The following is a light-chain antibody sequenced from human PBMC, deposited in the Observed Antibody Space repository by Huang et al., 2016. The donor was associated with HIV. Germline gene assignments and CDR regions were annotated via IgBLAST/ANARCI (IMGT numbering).Light chain of an antibody. J-gene: IGKJ5*01. CDR1: QSVSRY. CDR2: DAS. Sequence: EIVLTQSPATLSLSPGERATLSCRASQSVSRYLAWYQQKPCQAPRLLIYDASNRATGIPARLSGSGSGTDFTLTISSLEPEDFAVYYCQQRSNWPPITFGQGTRLEIK. CDR3: QQRSNWPPIT. V-gene: IGKV3-11*01.